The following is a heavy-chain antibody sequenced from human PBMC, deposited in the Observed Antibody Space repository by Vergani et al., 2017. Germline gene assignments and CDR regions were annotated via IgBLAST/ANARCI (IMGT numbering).Heavy chain of an antibody. CDR3: AKVCGSTSCPYGGGAFDV. J-gene: IGHJ3*01. CDR1: GFTFNIYA. D-gene: IGHD2-2*01. CDR2: INNNGGST. Sequence: QLLESGGGLIQPGGPLRLSCAASGFTFNIYAMTWVRQAPGKGLEWVSVINNNGGSTYYADSVKGRFTISRDNSKNTLYLQMTDLRAEDTATYYCAKVCGSTSCPYGGGAFDVWGHGTMVTVSS. V-gene: IGHV3-23*01.